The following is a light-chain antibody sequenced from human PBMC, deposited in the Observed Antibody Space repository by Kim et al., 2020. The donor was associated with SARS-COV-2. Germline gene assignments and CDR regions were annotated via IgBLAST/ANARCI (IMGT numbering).Light chain of an antibody. CDR3: QQRSNWPLT. V-gene: IGKV3-11*01. CDR2: DAS. Sequence: LSPGERVTLSCRASQSVSSALGWYQQKPGQAPRLLIYDASKRATGIPDRFSGSGSGTDFTLTISSLEPEDFAVYYCQQRSNWPLTFGGGTKVEIK. CDR1: QSVSSA. J-gene: IGKJ4*01.